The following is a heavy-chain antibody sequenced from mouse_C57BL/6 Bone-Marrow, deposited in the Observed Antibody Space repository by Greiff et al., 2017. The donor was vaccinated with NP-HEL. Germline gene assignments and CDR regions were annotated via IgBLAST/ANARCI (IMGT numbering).Heavy chain of an antibody. Sequence: VHVKQSGAELVRPGASVKLSCTASGFNIKDDYMHWVKQRPEQGLEWIGWIDPENGDTEYASKVQGKATITADTSSNTAYLQLSSLTSEDTAVYYCTTFNDYDGYYFDYWGQGTTLTVSS. V-gene: IGHV14-4*01. CDR1: GFNIKDDY. CDR3: TTFNDYDGYYFDY. J-gene: IGHJ2*01. CDR2: IDPENGDT. D-gene: IGHD2-4*01.